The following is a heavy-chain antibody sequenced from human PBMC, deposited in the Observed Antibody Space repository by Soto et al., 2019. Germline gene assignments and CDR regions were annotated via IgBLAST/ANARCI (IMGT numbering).Heavy chain of an antibody. Sequence: GGSLRLSCAASGFTFSNYGMHWVRPAPGKGLEWVAFISDDGSNKYYADSMKGRFTMSRDNSKSTLYLQMSSLRVEDTAVYYCTKRRNVLRFLEWSSGMEVWGQGTTVTVSS. V-gene: IGHV3-30*18. CDR2: ISDDGSNK. CDR1: GFTFSNYG. CDR3: TKRRNVLRFLEWSSGMEV. J-gene: IGHJ6*02. D-gene: IGHD3-3*01.